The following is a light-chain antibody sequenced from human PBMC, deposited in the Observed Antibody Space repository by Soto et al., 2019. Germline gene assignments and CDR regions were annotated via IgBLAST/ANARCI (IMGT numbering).Light chain of an antibody. CDR3: QHYNSYST. V-gene: IGKV1-5*01. CDR2: DAS. Sequence: EIQMTQSPSSLAASLGDSFTITCRASQSMSSYLNWYQQKPGKAPXILIYDASSLESGVPSRLSGSGSGTEFTLTISSLQPDDFATYYCQHYNSYSTFGQGTKVDIK. J-gene: IGKJ1*01. CDR1: QSMSSY.